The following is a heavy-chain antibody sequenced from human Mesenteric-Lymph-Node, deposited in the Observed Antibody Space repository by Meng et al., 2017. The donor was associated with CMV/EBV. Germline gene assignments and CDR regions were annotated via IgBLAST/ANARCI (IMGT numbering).Heavy chain of an antibody. CDR3: GVSSLYYYYGMDV. V-gene: IGHV4-38-2*02. D-gene: IGHD2-2*01. CDR2: IYHSGST. CDR1: GYSISSGYY. Sequence: SETLSLTCTVSGYSISSGYYWGWIRQPPGKGLEWIGSIYHSGSTYYNPSLKSRVTISVDTSKNQFSLKLSSVTAADTAVCYCGVSSLYYYYGMDVWGQGTTVTVSS. J-gene: IGHJ6*02.